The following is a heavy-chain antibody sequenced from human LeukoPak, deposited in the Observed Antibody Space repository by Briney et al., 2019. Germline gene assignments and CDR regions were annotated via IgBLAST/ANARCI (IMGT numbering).Heavy chain of an antibody. D-gene: IGHD3-16*02. CDR2: INHSGST. Sequence: SETLSLTCAVYGGSFSGYYWSWIRQPPGKGLEWIGEINHSGSTNYNPSLKSRVTISVDTSKNQFSLKLSSVTAADTAVYYCARRHYDYVWGSYRYMAFDYWGQGTLVTVSS. CDR3: ARRHYDYVWGSYRYMAFDY. V-gene: IGHV4-34*01. J-gene: IGHJ4*02. CDR1: GGSFSGYY.